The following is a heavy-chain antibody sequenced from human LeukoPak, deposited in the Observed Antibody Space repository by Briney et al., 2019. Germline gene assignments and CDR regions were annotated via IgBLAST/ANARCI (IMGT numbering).Heavy chain of an antibody. CDR1: GGSISSGSHY. CDR2: FDYRGRT. J-gene: IGHJ4*02. CDR3: ARATDCSSTSCFYFDY. V-gene: IGHV4-39*07. Sequence: SETLSLTCTVSGGSISSGSHYWGWIRQPPGKGLEWIGSFDYRGRTYYSPSLKSRVTISVDTSKNQLSLKLTSVTAADTAVYYCARATDCSSTSCFYFDYWGQGTLVTVSS. D-gene: IGHD2-2*01.